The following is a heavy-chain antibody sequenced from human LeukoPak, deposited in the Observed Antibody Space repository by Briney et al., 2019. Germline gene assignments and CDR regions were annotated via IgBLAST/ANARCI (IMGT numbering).Heavy chain of an antibody. D-gene: IGHD6-13*01. CDR1: GGTFSSYA. V-gene: IGHV1-69*06. CDR2: IIPIFGTA. Sequence: SVKVSCKASGGTFSSYAISWVRQAPGQGLEWMGGIIPIFGTANYAQKFQGRVTITADKSTSTAYMELSSLRSEDTAVYYCARLSPTYSSSWYGYLDYWGQGTLVTVSS. J-gene: IGHJ4*02. CDR3: ARLSPTYSSSWYGYLDY.